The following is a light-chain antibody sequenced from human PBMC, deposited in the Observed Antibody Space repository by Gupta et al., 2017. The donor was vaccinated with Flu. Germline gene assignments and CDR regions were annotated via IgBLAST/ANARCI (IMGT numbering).Light chain of an antibody. Sequence: ETVLTPSPATLSLSPGERATLPCRASQNINIYLAWYQQRPGQPPRLLIYDASNRPTGIPARFSGSGSGTDFTLTISSREPEDFAVYYCQQRKNWPPLTFGGGTKVEIK. CDR2: DAS. CDR3: QQRKNWPPLT. J-gene: IGKJ4*01. CDR1: QNINIY. V-gene: IGKV3-11*01.